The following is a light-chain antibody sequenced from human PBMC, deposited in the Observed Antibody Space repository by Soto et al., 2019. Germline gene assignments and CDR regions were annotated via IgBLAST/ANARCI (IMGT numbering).Light chain of an antibody. CDR1: SSNIGAGYD. CDR2: GNS. CDR3: QSYDSSLSGVV. V-gene: IGLV1-40*01. Sequence: QSALTQPPSVSGAPGQRVTISCTGSSSNIGAGYDVHWYQQLPGTAPKLLIYGNSNRPSGVPDRFSGSKSDTSSSLAITGLQAEDESVYYCQSYDSSLSGVVFGGGTKLTVL. J-gene: IGLJ2*01.